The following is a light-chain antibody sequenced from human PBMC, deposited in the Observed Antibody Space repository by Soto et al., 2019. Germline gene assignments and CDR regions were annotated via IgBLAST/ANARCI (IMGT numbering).Light chain of an antibody. CDR1: QSISSW. CDR3: QQAKSFPLT. CDR2: AAS. Sequence: DIQMTQSPSTLSASLGDRFSISCRASQSISSWLAWYQQKPGKAPKCLIYAASILQSGVPSRFSGSGFGTNFTLTITSLQPEDSATYFCQQAKSFPLTFGQGTRLEI. J-gene: IGKJ5*01. V-gene: IGKV1-12*01.